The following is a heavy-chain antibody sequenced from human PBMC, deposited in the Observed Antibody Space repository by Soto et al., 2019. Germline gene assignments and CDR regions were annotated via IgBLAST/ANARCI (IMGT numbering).Heavy chain of an antibody. V-gene: IGHV4-59*01. CDR2: IYYSGST. D-gene: IGHD2-2*01. CDR1: GGSISSYY. J-gene: IGHJ2*01. Sequence: QVQLQESGPGLVKPSETLSLTCTVSGGSISSYYWSWIRQPPGKGLEWIGYIYYSGSTNYNPSLKSRVTISVDTSKNQFSLKLSSVTAADTAVYYCARTTEVVPAADYWYFDLWGRGTLVTVSS. CDR3: ARTTEVVPAADYWYFDL.